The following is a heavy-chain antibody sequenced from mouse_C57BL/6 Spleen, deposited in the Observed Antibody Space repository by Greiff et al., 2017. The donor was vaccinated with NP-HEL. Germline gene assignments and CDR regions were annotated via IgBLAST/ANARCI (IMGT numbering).Heavy chain of an antibody. V-gene: IGHV5-16*01. Sequence: EVKVVESEGGLVQPGSSMKLSCTASGFTFSDYYMAWVRQVPEKGLEWVANINYDGSSTYYLDSLKSRFIISRDNAKNILYLQMSSLKSEDTATYYCARGRYYGSSSHWYFDVWGTGTTVTVSS. CDR2: INYDGSST. CDR3: ARGRYYGSSSHWYFDV. D-gene: IGHD1-1*01. J-gene: IGHJ1*03. CDR1: GFTFSDYY.